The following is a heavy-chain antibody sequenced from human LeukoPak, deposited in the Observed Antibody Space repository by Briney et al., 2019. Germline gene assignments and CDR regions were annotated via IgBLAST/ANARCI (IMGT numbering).Heavy chain of an antibody. CDR2: IRHDGTNK. J-gene: IGHJ4*02. CDR1: GFTFSV. Sequence: GGSLRLSCAASGFTFSVMHWVRQAPGKGLEWVALIRHDGTNKNYADSVKGRFTISRDNSKKTLYLQMSSLRPEDTAVYYCVKDRGDLPPYFDYWGQGTLVTVSS. D-gene: IGHD2-21*02. CDR3: VKDRGDLPPYFDY. V-gene: IGHV3-30*02.